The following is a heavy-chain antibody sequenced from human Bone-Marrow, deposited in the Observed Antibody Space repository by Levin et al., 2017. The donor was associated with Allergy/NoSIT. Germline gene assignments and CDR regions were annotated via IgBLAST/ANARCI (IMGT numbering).Heavy chain of an antibody. CDR1: GGSISSGSSY. V-gene: IGHV4-61*02. J-gene: IGHJ5*02. D-gene: IGHD4-17*01. CDR3: ARGYGDSLGLENWFDP. Sequence: SQTLSLTCSVSGGSISSGSSYWSWIRQPAGKGLEWIGRMYTTGSTDYNPSLKSRVTISLDTSKNQFSLKLTSVTAADTAVYYCARGYGDSLGLENWFDPWGQGTLVTVSS. CDR2: MYTTGST.